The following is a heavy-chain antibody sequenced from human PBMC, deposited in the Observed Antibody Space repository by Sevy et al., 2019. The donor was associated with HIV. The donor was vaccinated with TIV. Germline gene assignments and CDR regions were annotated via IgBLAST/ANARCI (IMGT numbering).Heavy chain of an antibody. D-gene: IGHD4-17*01. J-gene: IGHJ6*02. CDR3: ARDHDYGDYYYGMDV. CDR2: ISSSSSTI. V-gene: IGHV3-48*01. Sequence: GGSLRLSCAASGFTFSSYSMNWVRQAPGKGLELVSYISSSSSTIYYANSVKGRFTISRDNAKNSLYLQMNSLRAEDTAVYYCARDHDYGDYYYGMDVWGQGTTVTVSS. CDR1: GFTFSSYS.